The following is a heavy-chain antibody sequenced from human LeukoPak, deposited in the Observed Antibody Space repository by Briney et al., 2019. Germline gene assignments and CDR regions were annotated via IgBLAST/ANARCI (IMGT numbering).Heavy chain of an antibody. V-gene: IGHV3-23*05. J-gene: IGHJ4*02. D-gene: IGHD4-11*01. Sequence: GRSLSLSCVASGFTFSDYAMNWVRQAPGKGLEWVSTFKTKYHQVYYAESVRGRFTISTDNSRNTVFLQMNSLRADDTALYYCARSVPDYTRFDYWGQGALVTVSS. CDR2: FKTKYHQV. CDR1: GFTFSDYA. CDR3: ARSVPDYTRFDY.